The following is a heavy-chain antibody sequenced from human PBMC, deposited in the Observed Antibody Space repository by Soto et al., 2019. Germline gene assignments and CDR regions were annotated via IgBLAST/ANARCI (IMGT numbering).Heavy chain of an antibody. CDR1: GFTFSNAW. CDR2: IKSKTDGGST. CDR3: AKDKYQPLNVHYYYGMDV. J-gene: IGHJ6*02. D-gene: IGHD2-2*01. V-gene: IGHV3-15*07. Sequence: PGGSLRLSCAASGFTFSNAWMNWVRQAPGKGPEWVGRIKSKTDGGSTYYADSVKGRFTISRDNSKNTLYLQMNSLRAEDTAVYYCAKDKYQPLNVHYYYGMDVWGQGTTVTVSS.